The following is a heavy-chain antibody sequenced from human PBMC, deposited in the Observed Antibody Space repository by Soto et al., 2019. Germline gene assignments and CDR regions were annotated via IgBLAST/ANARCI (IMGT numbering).Heavy chain of an antibody. Sequence: QVQLQESGPGLVKPSETLSLTCTVSGGSISRYYWSWLRQPPGKGLEWIGYMYNTGSTVYNPPFKSRFTISVDTSKNQFSLKLNSVTAAYTAVYYCARDLWGYCGTDCYPLDVWGQGTTVTVSS. D-gene: IGHD2-21*02. CDR3: ARDLWGYCGTDCYPLDV. CDR1: GGSISRYY. V-gene: IGHV4-59*01. CDR2: MYNTGST. J-gene: IGHJ6*02.